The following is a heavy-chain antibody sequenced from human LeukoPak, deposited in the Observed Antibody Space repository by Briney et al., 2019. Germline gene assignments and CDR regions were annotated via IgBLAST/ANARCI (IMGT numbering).Heavy chain of an antibody. J-gene: IGHJ5*02. CDR2: INHIGST. D-gene: IGHD3-10*01. Sequence: PSETLSLTCAVYGGSFSGYYWSWIRQPPGKGLEWIGEINHIGSTNYNPSLKSRVTISVDTSKNQFSLKLSSVTAADTAVYYCARKRITMVRGVPLPNWFDPWGQGTLVTVSS. CDR1: GGSFSGYY. V-gene: IGHV4-34*01. CDR3: ARKRITMVRGVPLPNWFDP.